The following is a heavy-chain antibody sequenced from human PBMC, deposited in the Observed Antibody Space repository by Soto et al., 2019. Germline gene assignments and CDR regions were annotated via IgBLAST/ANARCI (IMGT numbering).Heavy chain of an antibody. CDR1: GFSLSSTRMA. Sequence: QITLKESGPTLVKPTQTLTLTCTFSGFSLSSTRMAVGWIRQPPGKPLEWLALIYWDDDKRYSPFLKSRLTITKDPSKNQVVLTMSNMDPVDTSRYYCAHIVVAGLGYYFDYWGQGTLVTVSS. CDR3: AHIVVAGLGYYFDY. V-gene: IGHV2-5*02. J-gene: IGHJ4*02. CDR2: IYWDDDK. D-gene: IGHD6-19*01.